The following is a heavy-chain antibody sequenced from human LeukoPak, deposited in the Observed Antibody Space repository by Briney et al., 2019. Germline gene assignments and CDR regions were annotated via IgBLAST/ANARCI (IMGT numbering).Heavy chain of an antibody. CDR2: IYYSGST. Sequence: SETLSLTCTVSGGSISSYYWSWIRQPPGKGLEWIGYIYYSGSTNYNPSLKSRVTISVDTSKNQFSLKLSSVTAADTAVYFCARARETVAIDYWGQGTLVTVSS. J-gene: IGHJ4*02. CDR3: ARARETVAIDY. V-gene: IGHV4-59*12. CDR1: GGSISSYY. D-gene: IGHD5-12*01.